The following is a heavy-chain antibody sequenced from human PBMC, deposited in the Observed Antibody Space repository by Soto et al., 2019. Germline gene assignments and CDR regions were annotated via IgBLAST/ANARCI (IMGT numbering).Heavy chain of an antibody. Sequence: QVQLVQSGAEVKKPGASVKVSCKASGYTFTNYGISWVRPAPGQGLEWMGWISAYNGNTNYAQKLQGRVTMTTATSTSTAYMEVRNLTSDDTAVYYCAREGYSSGYNWCAPWGQGTLVTVSS. CDR3: AREGYSSGYNWCAP. CDR1: GYTFTNYG. J-gene: IGHJ5*02. D-gene: IGHD5-18*01. V-gene: IGHV1-18*01. CDR2: ISAYNGNT.